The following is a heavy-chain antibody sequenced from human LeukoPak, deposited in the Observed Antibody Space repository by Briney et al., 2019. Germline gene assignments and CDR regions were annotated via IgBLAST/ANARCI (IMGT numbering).Heavy chain of an antibody. CDR2: IIPILGIA. V-gene: IGHV1-69*04. J-gene: IGHJ4*02. CDR3: AAVYNDYGDYGPDY. D-gene: IGHD4-17*01. CDR1: GGTFSSYA. Sequence: GASVKVSCKASGGTFSSYAISWVRQAPGQGLEWMGRIIPILGIANYAQKFQGRVTITADKSTSTAYMELSSLRSEDTAVYYCAAVYNDYGDYGPDYWGQGTLVTVSS.